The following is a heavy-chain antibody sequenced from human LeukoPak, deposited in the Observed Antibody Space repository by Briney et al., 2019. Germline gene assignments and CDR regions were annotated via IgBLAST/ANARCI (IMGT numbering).Heavy chain of an antibody. D-gene: IGHD3-22*01. Sequence: GGSLRLSCAASGFTVISNYMSWVRQAPGKGLEWVSVIYSGGSTYYADSVKGRFTISRDNSKNTLYLQMNSLRAEDTAVYYCAREAYYYDSSGYLIDYWGQGTLVTVSS. J-gene: IGHJ4*02. CDR2: IYSGGST. CDR3: AREAYYYDSSGYLIDY. V-gene: IGHV3-53*01. CDR1: GFTVISNY.